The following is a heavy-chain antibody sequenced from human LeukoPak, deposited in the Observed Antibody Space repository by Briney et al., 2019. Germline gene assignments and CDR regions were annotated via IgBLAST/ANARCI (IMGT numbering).Heavy chain of an antibody. CDR1: GGSISSSSYY. J-gene: IGHJ4*02. CDR3: ARRGRYYYDTEFDY. D-gene: IGHD3-22*01. Sequence: SETLSLTCTVSGGSISSSSYYWGWIRQPPGKGLEWIGSIYYSGSTYYNPSLKSRVTISVDTSKNQFSLKLSSVTAADTAVYYCARRGRYYYDTEFDYWGQGTLVTVSS. V-gene: IGHV4-39*01. CDR2: IYYSGST.